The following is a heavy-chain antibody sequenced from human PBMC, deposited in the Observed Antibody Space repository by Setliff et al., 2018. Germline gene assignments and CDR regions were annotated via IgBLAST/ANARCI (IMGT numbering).Heavy chain of an antibody. CDR1: GYTFTSSD. D-gene: IGHD3-10*01. Sequence: ASVKVSCKASGYTFTSSDINWVRQATGQGLEWMGWMNPNSGNTGYAQKFQGRVTITADESTSTAYMELRSLKSEDTAVYYCAREALQRAGLYFFDIWGQGMLVTVSS. J-gene: IGHJ4*02. V-gene: IGHV1-8*03. CDR3: AREALQRAGLYFFDI. CDR2: MNPNSGNT.